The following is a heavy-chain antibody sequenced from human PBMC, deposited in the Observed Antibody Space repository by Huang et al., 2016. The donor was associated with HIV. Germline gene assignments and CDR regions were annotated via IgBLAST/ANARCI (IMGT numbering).Heavy chain of an antibody. V-gene: IGHV4-34*01. CDR1: GGSLGTYY. D-gene: IGHD3-10*01. J-gene: IGHJ5*02. CDR2: VNDGGDI. CDR3: ARRFRVAATRKWFDP. Sequence: QVQLQQWGAGLLKPSETLALTCAVYGGSLGTYYWAWIRRPPGKGLQWIGEVNDGGDINYKPSLESRVTISVDTSRNQVSLTLTSMTAADTATYYCARRFRVAATRKWFDPWGQGTLVIVSS.